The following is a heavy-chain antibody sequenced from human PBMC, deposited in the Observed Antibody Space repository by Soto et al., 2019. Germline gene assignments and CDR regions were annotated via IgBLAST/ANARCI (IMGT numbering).Heavy chain of an antibody. CDR3: VRVVAHNNPDF. CDR1: GFTFSNYL. J-gene: IGHJ4*02. V-gene: IGHV3-74*01. CDR2: INSDGSSA. Sequence: EPSRRLSCAASGFTFSNYLMHWVRQAPGKGLVWVSRINSDGSSAIYADSVKGRFTISRDNAKNTLFLQMDSLRAEDTAVSYCVRVVAHNNPDFWGQGT. D-gene: IGHD1-20*01.